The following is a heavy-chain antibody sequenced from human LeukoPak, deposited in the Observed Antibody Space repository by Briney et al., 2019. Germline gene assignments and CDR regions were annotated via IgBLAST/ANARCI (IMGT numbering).Heavy chain of an antibody. Sequence: GGSLRLSCAASGFTFSSYSMNWVRQAPGKGLEWVSSISSSSSYIYYADSVKGRFTISRDNAKNSLYLQMNSLRDEDTAVYYCARGPSTGWYGYFNHWGQGTLVTVSS. CDR1: GFTFSSYS. D-gene: IGHD6-19*01. J-gene: IGHJ1*01. V-gene: IGHV3-21*01. CDR2: ISSSSSYI. CDR3: ARGPSTGWYGYFNH.